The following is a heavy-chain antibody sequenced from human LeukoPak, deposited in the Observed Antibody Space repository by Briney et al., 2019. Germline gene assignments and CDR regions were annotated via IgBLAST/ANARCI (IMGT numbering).Heavy chain of an antibody. CDR2: IYYSGST. CDR1: GGSISSSSYY. Sequence: SETLSLTCTVSGGSISSSSYYWGWIRQPPGKGLEWIGSIYYSGSTNYNPSLKSRVTISRDTSKNEFSLKLSSVTAADTAVYYCAREPGGARYSGYDPFDYWGQGTLVTVSS. V-gene: IGHV4-39*07. D-gene: IGHD5-12*01. J-gene: IGHJ4*02. CDR3: AREPGGARYSGYDPFDY.